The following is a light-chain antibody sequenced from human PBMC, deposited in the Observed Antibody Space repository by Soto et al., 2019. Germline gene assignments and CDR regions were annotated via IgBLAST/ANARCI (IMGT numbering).Light chain of an antibody. Sequence: QSALTQPPSASGSPGQSVTISCTGTSSDVGGYNYVSWYQQHPGRAPKLMIYEVSKRPSGVPDRFSGSKSGNTASLTVSGLQTEDEADYYCSPYAGSNIQVFCTGTKLTVL. CDR1: SSDVGGYNY. J-gene: IGLJ1*01. CDR2: EVS. CDR3: SPYAGSNIQV. V-gene: IGLV2-8*01.